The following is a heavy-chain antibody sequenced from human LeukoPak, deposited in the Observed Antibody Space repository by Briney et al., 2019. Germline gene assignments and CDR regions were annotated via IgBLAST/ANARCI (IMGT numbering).Heavy chain of an antibody. D-gene: IGHD3-10*01. CDR2: IYYTGST. J-gene: IGHJ4*02. V-gene: IGHV4-61*01. CDR1: GGSVSNGNYY. Sequence: SETLSLTCTVSGGSVSNGNYYWSWLRQPPGKALEWIGYIYYTGSTNYNPSLEGRVTISVDTSKNQFSVKLSSVTAADTAVYYCARSQNYYGSGDYWSQGTLVTVSS. CDR3: ARSQNYYGSGDY.